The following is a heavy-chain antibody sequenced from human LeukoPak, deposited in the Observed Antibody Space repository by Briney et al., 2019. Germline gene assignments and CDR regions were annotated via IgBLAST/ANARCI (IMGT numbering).Heavy chain of an antibody. J-gene: IGHJ3*02. Sequence: PGGSLRLPCVASGFTFSNYGMHWVRQVPGKGLEWVAAIWFDGIRKYYADSVKGRLTISRDNSKNTLYLQMNTLRGEDTAVYYCARDLEDSSPFGAFDMWGQGTMVTVTT. D-gene: IGHD3-22*01. CDR2: IWFDGIRK. CDR1: GFTFSNYG. V-gene: IGHV3-33*01. CDR3: ARDLEDSSPFGAFDM.